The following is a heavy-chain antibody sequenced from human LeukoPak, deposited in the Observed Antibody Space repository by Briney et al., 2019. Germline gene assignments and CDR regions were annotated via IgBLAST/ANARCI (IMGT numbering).Heavy chain of an antibody. V-gene: IGHV4-59*01. J-gene: IGHJ6*03. D-gene: IGHD3-10*01. CDR3: ARVEEGYGSGRRENYYYYYMDV. Sequence: SETLSLTCTVSGGSISSYYWSWIRQPPRKGLEWIGYIHYTGSTNYNPSLKSRVTISVDTSKNQFSLKLSSVTAADTAVYYCARVEEGYGSGRRENYYYYYMDVWGKGTTVTISS. CDR2: IHYTGST. CDR1: GGSISSYY.